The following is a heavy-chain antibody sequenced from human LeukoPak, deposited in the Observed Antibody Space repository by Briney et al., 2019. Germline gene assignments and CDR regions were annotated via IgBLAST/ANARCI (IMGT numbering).Heavy chain of an antibody. CDR1: GGTFSSYA. CDR2: IIPIFGTA. CDR3: ARSSGSGYDLMSEYYYYMDV. D-gene: IGHD5-12*01. Sequence: SVKVSCKASGGTFSSYAISWVRQAPGQGLEWMGGIIPIFGTANYAQKFQGRVTITADESTSTAYMELSSLRSEDTAVYYCARSSGSGYDLMSEYYYYMDVWGKGTTVTISS. V-gene: IGHV1-69*13. J-gene: IGHJ6*03.